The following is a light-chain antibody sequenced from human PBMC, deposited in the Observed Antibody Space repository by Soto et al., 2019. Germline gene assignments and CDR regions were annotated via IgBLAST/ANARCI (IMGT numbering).Light chain of an antibody. CDR1: QSVLYSSNNKNY. CDR2: WAS. Sequence: DIVMTQSPGSLAVSLGERATINCKSSQSVLYSSNNKNYLAWYQQKPGQPPNLLIYWASTRESGVPDRFSGSGSGTDFTLTISSLQAEDVAVYYCQQYYTPSTFGQGTKVEIK. CDR3: QQYYTPST. J-gene: IGKJ1*01. V-gene: IGKV4-1*01.